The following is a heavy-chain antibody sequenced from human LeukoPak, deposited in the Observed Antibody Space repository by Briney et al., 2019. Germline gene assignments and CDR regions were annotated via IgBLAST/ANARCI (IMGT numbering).Heavy chain of an antibody. CDR1: GYSFTSYW. J-gene: IGHJ4*02. Sequence: GESLKISCKSSGYSFTSYWIGWVRQMPGKGLEWMGIIYPGDSDTRYSPSFQGQVTISADKSISTAYLQWSSLKASDTAMYYCARVPYDSSGYYYFDYWGQGTLVTVSS. CDR2: IYPGDSDT. CDR3: ARVPYDSSGYYYFDY. D-gene: IGHD3-22*01. V-gene: IGHV5-51*01.